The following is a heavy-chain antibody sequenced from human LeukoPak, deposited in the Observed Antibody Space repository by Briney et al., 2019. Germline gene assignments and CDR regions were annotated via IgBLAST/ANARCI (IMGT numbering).Heavy chain of an antibody. D-gene: IGHD3-9*01. CDR2: IYYSGST. CDR1: GGSISSYY. J-gene: IGHJ4*02. Sequence: SETLSLTCTVSGGSISSYYWSWIRQPPGKGLEWIGYIYYSGSTNYNSSLKSRVTISLDTSKNQFSLKLSSVTAADTAVYYCARGVGNYDILTGYSYYFDYWGQGILVTVSS. CDR3: ARGVGNYDILTGYSYYFDY. V-gene: IGHV4-59*01.